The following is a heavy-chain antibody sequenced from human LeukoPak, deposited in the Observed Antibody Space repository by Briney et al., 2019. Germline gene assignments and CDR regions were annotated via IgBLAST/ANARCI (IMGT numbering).Heavy chain of an antibody. Sequence: GGSLRLSCAASGFTFSSYWMSWVRQAPGKGLEWVANIKQDGSEKYYVDSVKGRFTISRDNAKNSLYLQMNSLRAEDTAVCYCARSPHIVATISGFYFDYWGQGTLVTVSS. J-gene: IGHJ4*02. CDR1: GFTFSSYW. CDR3: ARSPHIVATISGFYFDY. V-gene: IGHV3-7*01. CDR2: IKQDGSEK. D-gene: IGHD5-12*01.